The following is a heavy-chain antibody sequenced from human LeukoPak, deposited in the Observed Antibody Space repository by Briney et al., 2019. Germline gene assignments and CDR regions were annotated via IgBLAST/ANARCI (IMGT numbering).Heavy chain of an antibody. CDR3: AKDRLPLGELSLFDY. V-gene: IGHV3-33*06. CDR2: IWYDGNNK. D-gene: IGHD3-16*02. Sequence: GRSLRLSCAASGFTFSSCGMHWVRQAPGKGLEWVAVIWYDGNNKYYAESVKGRFTISRDISKNTLYLQMNSLRAEDTAVYYCAKDRLPLGELSLFDYWGQGTLVTVSS. CDR1: GFTFSSCG. J-gene: IGHJ4*02.